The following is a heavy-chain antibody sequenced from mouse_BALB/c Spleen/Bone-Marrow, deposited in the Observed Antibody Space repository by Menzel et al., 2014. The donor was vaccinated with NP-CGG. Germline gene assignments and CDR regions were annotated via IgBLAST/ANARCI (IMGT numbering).Heavy chain of an antibody. V-gene: IGHV14-3*02. J-gene: IGHJ1*01. Sequence: EVKLMESGAELVKPGASVKLSYTASGFNIKDTYMHWVKQRPEQGLEWIGRIDPANGNTKYDPKFQGKATITADTSSNTAYLQLSSLTSEDTAVYYCATMVTDWYFDVWGAGTTVTVSS. CDR2: IDPANGNT. D-gene: IGHD2-2*01. CDR3: ATMVTDWYFDV. CDR1: GFNIKDTY.